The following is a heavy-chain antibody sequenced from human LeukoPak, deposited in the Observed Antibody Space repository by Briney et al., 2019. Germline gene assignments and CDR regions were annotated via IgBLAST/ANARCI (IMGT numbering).Heavy chain of an antibody. D-gene: IGHD5-12*01. CDR3: AREHSGYDS. CDR1: GYTFTNYY. CDR2: INPSGGST. J-gene: IGHJ5*02. Sequence: ASLKVSCKASGYTFTNYYMHWVRQAPGQGLEWMGIINPSGGSTNYAQKFQGRVTMTRDTSTSTVYMELSSLRSEDTAVYYCAREHSGYDSWGQGTLLTVCS. V-gene: IGHV1-46*01.